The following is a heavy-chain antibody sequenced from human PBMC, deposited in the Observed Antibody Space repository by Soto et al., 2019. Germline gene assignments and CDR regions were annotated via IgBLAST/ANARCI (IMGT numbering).Heavy chain of an antibody. CDR1: GFAFANYE. D-gene: IGHD2-15*01. J-gene: IGHJ4*02. CDR2: INGGGDVK. CDR3: ARLSGEVFWKSYSPYNVLEA. Sequence: GTLRLSCAASGFAFANYEMHWVRQAPGKGLDWVAYINGGGDVKYYADSVEGRFTISRDNAKNALFLQMDNLRAEDKAIYYCARLSGEVFWKSYSPYNVLEAWGQGALVTSPQ. V-gene: IGHV3-48*03.